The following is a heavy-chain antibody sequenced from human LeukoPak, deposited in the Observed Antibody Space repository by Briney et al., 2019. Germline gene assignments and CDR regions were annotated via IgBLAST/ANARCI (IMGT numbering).Heavy chain of an antibody. V-gene: IGHV1-69*05. CDR1: GGTFSSYA. D-gene: IGHD3-10*01. Sequence: SVKVSCKASGGTFSSYAISWVRQAPGQGLEWMGGIIPIFGTANYAQKFQGRVTITTDVSTSTAYMELSSLRSEDTAVYYYARDSGSGSYSHGISYYYYMDVWRKGTKDTVSS. CDR3: ARDSGSGSYSHGISYYYYMDV. J-gene: IGHJ6*03. CDR2: IIPIFGTA.